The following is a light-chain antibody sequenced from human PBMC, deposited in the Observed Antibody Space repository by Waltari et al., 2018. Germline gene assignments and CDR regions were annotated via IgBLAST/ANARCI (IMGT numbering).Light chain of an antibody. CDR3: ASWDDTLNVPV. V-gene: IGLV1-44*01. J-gene: IGLJ3*02. CDR1: RSNIGPNT. CDR2: RNN. Sequence: QSVLTQPPSASGTPGQRVTIACSGSRSNIGPNTVNWYQQFPGAAPKVLIHRNNQRPSGVSVRFSGSKSGTSASLAISGLQSEDEALYYCASWDDTLNVPVFGEGTKLTVL.